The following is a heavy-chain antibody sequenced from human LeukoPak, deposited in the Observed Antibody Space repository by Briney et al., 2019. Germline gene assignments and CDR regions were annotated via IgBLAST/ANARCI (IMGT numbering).Heavy chain of an antibody. CDR3: ARDRVVPAAIISGMDV. D-gene: IGHD2-2*02. V-gene: IGHV4-34*01. CDR2: INHSGST. CDR1: GGSFSGYY. Sequence: SETLSLTCAVYGGSFSGYYWSWIRQPPGKGLEWIGEINHSGSTNYNPSLKSRVTISVDTSKNQFSPKLSSVTAADTAVYYCARDRVVPAAIISGMDVWGQGTTVTVSS. J-gene: IGHJ6*02.